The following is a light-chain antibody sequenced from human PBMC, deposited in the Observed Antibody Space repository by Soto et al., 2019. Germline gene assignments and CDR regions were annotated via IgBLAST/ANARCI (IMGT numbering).Light chain of an antibody. CDR1: QSVLYSSNNKNY. CDR2: WAS. J-gene: IGKJ4*01. Sequence: DIVMTQSPDSLAVSLGERATINCKSSQSVLYSSNNKNYLGWYQQKVGQSPKLLIYWASTRESGVPDRFSGSGSGTDFTLTISSLQDEDVAVYYCQQYYSKPLTFGGGTKVEIK. V-gene: IGKV4-1*01. CDR3: QQYYSKPLT.